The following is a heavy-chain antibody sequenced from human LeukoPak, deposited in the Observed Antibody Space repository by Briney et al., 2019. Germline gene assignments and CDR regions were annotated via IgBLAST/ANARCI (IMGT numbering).Heavy chain of an antibody. D-gene: IGHD2-15*01. CDR2: ISTSGDST. J-gene: IGHJ4*02. CDR3: ARYCNGGDCYSGYDY. Sequence: GSLRLSCAASGFTFNKYALHWVRQAPGKGLEYVSAISTSGDSTYYANSVKGRFTISRDNSKNTLYPQMGSLRAEDMAVYYCARYCNGGDCYSGYDYWGQGTLVTVSS. CDR1: GFTFNKYA. V-gene: IGHV3-64*01.